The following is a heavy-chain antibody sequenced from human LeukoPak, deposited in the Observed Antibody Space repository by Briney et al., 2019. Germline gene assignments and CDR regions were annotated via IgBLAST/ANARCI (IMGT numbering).Heavy chain of an antibody. CDR3: ARVLGDSGWYLGWFDP. D-gene: IGHD6-19*01. CDR2: IWYDGSDK. V-gene: IGHV3-33*01. J-gene: IGHJ5*02. CDR1: GFTFSSYG. Sequence: GRSLRLSCAASGFTFSSYGMHWVRQAPGKGLEWVAVIWYDGSDKYYADFVKGRFTIPRDNSKNTLYLQMNSLRVEDTAVYYCARVLGDSGWYLGWFDPWGQGTLVTVSS.